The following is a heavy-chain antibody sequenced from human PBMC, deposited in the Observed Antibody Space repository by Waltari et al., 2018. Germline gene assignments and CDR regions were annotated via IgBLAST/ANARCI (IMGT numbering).Heavy chain of an antibody. CDR1: GGSISSSSYY. D-gene: IGHD6-6*01. V-gene: IGHV4-39*01. CDR3: ASLPYSSSHYYYYDMDV. J-gene: IGHJ6*03. Sequence: QLQLQESGPGLVKPSETLSLTCTVSGGSISSSSYYWGWIREPPGKGLVGIGSIYYSWSTYYHPSLKSRVTISVDTSKNQFSLKLRSVTAADTAVYDCASLPYSSSHYYYYDMDVWGKGTTVTVSS. CDR2: IYYSWST.